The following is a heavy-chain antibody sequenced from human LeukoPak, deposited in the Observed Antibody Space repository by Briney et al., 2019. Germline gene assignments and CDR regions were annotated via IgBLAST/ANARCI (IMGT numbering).Heavy chain of an antibody. Sequence: ASVKVSCKVSGYTLTELSMHWVRQAPGQGLEWMGWINPNSGGTNYAQKFQGRVTMTRDTSISTAYMELSRLRSDDTAVYYCARTELVRNWFDPWGQGTLVTVSS. CDR2: INPNSGGT. D-gene: IGHD1-1*01. J-gene: IGHJ5*02. CDR3: ARTELVRNWFDP. CDR1: GYTLTELS. V-gene: IGHV1-2*02.